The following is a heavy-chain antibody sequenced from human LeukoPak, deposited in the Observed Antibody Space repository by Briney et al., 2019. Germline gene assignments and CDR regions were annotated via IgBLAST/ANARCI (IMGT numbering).Heavy chain of an antibody. CDR1: VFTFSSYA. D-gene: IGHD5-18*01. Sequence: PGRSLRLSCAASVFTFSSYAMHWVRQAPGKVLEWVAVISYDGSNKYYADSVKGRFTISRDNSKNTLYLQMNSLRAEDTAVYYCARDQGVSGYSYGLFDYWGQGTLVTVSS. J-gene: IGHJ4*02. CDR3: ARDQGVSGYSYGLFDY. V-gene: IGHV3-30*04. CDR2: ISYDGSNK.